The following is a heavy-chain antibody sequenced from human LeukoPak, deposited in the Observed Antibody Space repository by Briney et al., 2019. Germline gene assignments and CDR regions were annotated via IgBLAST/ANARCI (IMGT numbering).Heavy chain of an antibody. J-gene: IGHJ4*02. CDR2: IYHSGST. D-gene: IGHD3-16*02. Sequence: SETLSLTCAVSGGSISSSNWWSWVRQPPGKGLEWIGEIYHSGSTNYNPSLKSRVTISVDTSKNQFSLKLSSVTAADTAVYYCARGGRIMITFGGVIVPTPFDYWGQGTLVTVSS. V-gene: IGHV4-4*02. CDR3: ARGGRIMITFGGVIVPTPFDY. CDR1: GGSISSSNW.